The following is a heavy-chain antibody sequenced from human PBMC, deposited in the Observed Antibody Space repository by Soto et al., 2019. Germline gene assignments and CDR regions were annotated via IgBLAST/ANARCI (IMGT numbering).Heavy chain of an antibody. D-gene: IGHD3-10*01. CDR3: AKAIRMVRGAPADY. Sequence: GGSLRLSCAASGFTFSSYAMSWVRQAPGKGLEWVSAISGSGGSTYYADSVKGRFTISRDNSKNTLYLQMNSLRAGDTAVYYCAKAIRMVRGAPADYWGQGTLVTVSS. CDR1: GFTFSSYA. J-gene: IGHJ4*02. V-gene: IGHV3-23*01. CDR2: ISGSGGST.